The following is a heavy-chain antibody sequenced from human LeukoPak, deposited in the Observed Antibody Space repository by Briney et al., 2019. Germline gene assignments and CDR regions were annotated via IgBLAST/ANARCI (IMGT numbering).Heavy chain of an antibody. Sequence: SETLSLTCTVSGGSISSYYWSWIRQPPGKGLEWIGYIYYSGSTNYNPSLKSRVTISVDTSKNQFSPKLSSVTAADTAVYFCARGVSSWYYGVGWFDPWGQGTLVTVSS. CDR1: GGSISSYY. CDR3: ARGVSSWYYGVGWFDP. CDR2: IYYSGST. D-gene: IGHD6-13*01. J-gene: IGHJ5*02. V-gene: IGHV4-59*01.